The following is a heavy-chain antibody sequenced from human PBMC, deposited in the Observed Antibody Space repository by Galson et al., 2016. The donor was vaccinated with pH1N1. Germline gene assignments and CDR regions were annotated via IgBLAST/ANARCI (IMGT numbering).Heavy chain of an antibody. CDR2: INCDNGDT. CDR1: GYTFTTYG. J-gene: IGHJ4*02. CDR3: VKGGDFDQ. Sequence: SVKVSCKASGYTFTTYGIHWVRQAPGQRLQWMGWINCDNGDTRYAERFQGRVTISRDTSTTTVYMDLTNLRPEDTAVFYCVKGGDFDQWGQGTLVTVSS. V-gene: IGHV1-3*01. D-gene: IGHD4-17*01.